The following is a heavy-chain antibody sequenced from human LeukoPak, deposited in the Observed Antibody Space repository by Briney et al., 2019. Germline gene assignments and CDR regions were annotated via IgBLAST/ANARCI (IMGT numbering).Heavy chain of an antibody. J-gene: IGHJ3*02. D-gene: IGHD2/OR15-2a*01. CDR3: LPLLSRPYVEDGFDI. CDR1: GFTFSDYY. Sequence: GGSLRLSCTASGFTFSDYYMSWIRQAPGKGLEWVSYISSSSSYTKYADSVKGRFSISRDNARNSLYLQMNSLRAEDTAVYYCLPLLSRPYVEDGFDIWGQGTMVTVSS. V-gene: IGHV3-11*06. CDR2: ISSSSSYT.